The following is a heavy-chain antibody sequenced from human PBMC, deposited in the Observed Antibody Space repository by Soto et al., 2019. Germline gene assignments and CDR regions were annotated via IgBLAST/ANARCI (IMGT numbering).Heavy chain of an antibody. V-gene: IGHV4-30-4*01. CDR2: IYYSGSI. D-gene: IGHD2-2*01. CDR1: GGSISSGDYY. Sequence: SETLSLTCTVSGGSISSGDYYWGWIRQPPGKGLEWIGYIYYSGSIYYNPSLKSRFTISVDTSKNQFSLKLSSVTAADTAVYYCAREADCISTSCLDYWGQGTTVTVSS. CDR3: AREADCISTSCLDY. J-gene: IGHJ4*03.